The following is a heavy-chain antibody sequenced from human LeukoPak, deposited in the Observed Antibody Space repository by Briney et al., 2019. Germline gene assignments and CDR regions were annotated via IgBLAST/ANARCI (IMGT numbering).Heavy chain of an antibody. Sequence: GGSLRLSCAASGFTFSSYAMHWVRQAPGKGLEWVAVISYDGSNKYYADSVKGRFTISRDNSKNTLYLQMNSLRAEDTAVYYCARDSGWLRFHYYYMDVWGKGTTVTVSS. D-gene: IGHD5-12*01. CDR1: GFTFSSYA. J-gene: IGHJ6*03. CDR2: ISYDGSNK. V-gene: IGHV3-30-3*01. CDR3: ARDSGWLRFHYYYMDV.